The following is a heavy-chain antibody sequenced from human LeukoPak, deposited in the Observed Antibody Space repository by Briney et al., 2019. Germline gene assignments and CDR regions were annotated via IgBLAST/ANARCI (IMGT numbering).Heavy chain of an antibody. D-gene: IGHD3-10*01. Sequence: GGSLRLSCSASGFIFSSYWMSWVRQAPGKGLEWLASIKQDGSHKYYVDSVKGRFTISRDNAKNSLYVQMNSLRAEDTAIYYCARVNEGIAGDTYGRRLDYWGQGTLVTVSS. V-gene: IGHV3-7*01. CDR1: GFIFSSYW. CDR2: IKQDGSHK. CDR3: ARVNEGIAGDTYGRRLDY. J-gene: IGHJ4*02.